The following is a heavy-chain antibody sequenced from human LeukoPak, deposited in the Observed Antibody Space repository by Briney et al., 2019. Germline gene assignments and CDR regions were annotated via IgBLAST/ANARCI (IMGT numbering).Heavy chain of an antibody. CDR1: GFTFSSYG. Sequence: PGGSLRPSCAASGFTFSSYGIHWVRQAPGKGLEWVTFIPYDGLNRIYADSVEGRFTVSRDNSKNTVYLQMNSLRPEDTAVYYCAKGPTPLSSRGWIDPWGQGTLVTVSS. CDR2: IPYDGLNR. D-gene: IGHD6-13*01. J-gene: IGHJ5*02. CDR3: AKGPTPLSSRGWIDP. V-gene: IGHV3-30*02.